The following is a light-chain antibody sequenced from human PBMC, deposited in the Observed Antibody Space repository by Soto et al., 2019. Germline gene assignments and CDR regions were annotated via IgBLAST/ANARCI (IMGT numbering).Light chain of an antibody. J-gene: IGKJ3*01. CDR1: QDISTW. Sequence: DIQMTQSPSSMSASVGDRVTITCRASQDISTWLAWYQQTPGKAPKLLIFAASNLQSGVPSRFSGSGSGTDFTLTISSLQPEDFATYYCQQSNSFPFTFGPGTKVDIK. CDR3: QQSNSFPFT. V-gene: IGKV1-12*01. CDR2: AAS.